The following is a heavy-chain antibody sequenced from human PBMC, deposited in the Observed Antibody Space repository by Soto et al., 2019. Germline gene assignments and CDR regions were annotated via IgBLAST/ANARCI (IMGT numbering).Heavy chain of an antibody. CDR2: ISWNSGSI. CDR3: AKGLGSGTYYGMDV. Sequence: GGSLRLSCAASGFTFDEYAMHWVRQAPGKGLEWVSGISWNSGSIGYADSVKGRFTISRDNAKNSLYLQMNSLRAEDTALYYCAKGLGSGTYYGMDVRGQGTTVTVSS. J-gene: IGHJ6*02. D-gene: IGHD1-26*01. CDR1: GFTFDEYA. V-gene: IGHV3-9*01.